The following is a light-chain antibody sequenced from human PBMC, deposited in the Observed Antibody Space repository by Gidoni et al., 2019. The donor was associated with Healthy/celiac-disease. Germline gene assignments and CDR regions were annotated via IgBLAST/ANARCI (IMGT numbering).Light chain of an antibody. CDR2: AAS. J-gene: IGKJ2*01. CDR1: QSISSY. CDR3: QQS. Sequence: IQMTQSPSSLSASVGDRVTITCRASQSISSYLNWYQQKPGKAPKLLIYAASSLKSGVPSRFSGSGSGTDFTLTISSLQPEDFATYYCQQSFGQGTKLEIK. V-gene: IGKV1-39*01.